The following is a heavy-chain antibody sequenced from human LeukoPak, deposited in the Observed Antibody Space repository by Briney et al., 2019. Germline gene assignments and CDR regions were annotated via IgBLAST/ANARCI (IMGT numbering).Heavy chain of an antibody. CDR1: GFTFSSYG. CDR2: ISYDGSNK. Sequence: GGSLRLSCAASGFTFSSYGMHWVRQAPGKGLEWVAVISYDGSNKYYADSVKGRFTISRDNSKNTLYLQMNSLRAEDTAVYYCAKGARPLVVENWFDPWGQGTLVTVSS. D-gene: IGHD3-22*01. CDR3: AKGARPLVVENWFDP. V-gene: IGHV3-30*18. J-gene: IGHJ5*02.